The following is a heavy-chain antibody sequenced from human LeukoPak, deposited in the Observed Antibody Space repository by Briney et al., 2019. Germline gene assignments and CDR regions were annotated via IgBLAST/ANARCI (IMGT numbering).Heavy chain of an antibody. D-gene: IGHD6-13*01. CDR3: ARARSFVAAAGRYYYYMDV. Sequence: GASVKVSCKASGYTFTSYGISWVRQAPGQGLEWMGWISAYNGNTNYAQKLQGRVTMTTDTSTSTAYMELRSLRSDDTAVYYCARARSFVAAAGRYYYYMDVWGKGTTVTVSS. CDR2: ISAYNGNT. V-gene: IGHV1-18*01. CDR1: GYTFTSYG. J-gene: IGHJ6*03.